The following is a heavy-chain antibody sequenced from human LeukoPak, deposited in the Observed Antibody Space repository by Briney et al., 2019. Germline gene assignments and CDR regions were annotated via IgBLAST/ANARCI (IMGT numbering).Heavy chain of an antibody. V-gene: IGHV4-59*01. D-gene: IGHD5-12*01. CDR2: IYYSGST. CDR3: ARFGWLRSDWFDY. Sequence: SETLSLTCTVSGGSISSYYWSWIRQPPGKGLEWIGYIYYSGSTNYNPSLKSRVTISVDTSKNQFSLKLSSVTAADTAVYYCARFGWLRSDWFDYWGQGTLVTVS. CDR1: GGSISSYY. J-gene: IGHJ4*02.